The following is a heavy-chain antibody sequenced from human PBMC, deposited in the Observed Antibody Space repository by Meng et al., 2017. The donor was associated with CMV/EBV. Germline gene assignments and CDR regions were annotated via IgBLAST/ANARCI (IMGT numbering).Heavy chain of an antibody. CDR2: IYTSGST. CDR1: GGSISSYY. Sequence: VRLQESGPGLVNPSESLSLTCTVSGGSISSYYGSWIRQPAGKGLEWIGRIYTSGSTNYNPSLKSRVTMSVDTSKNQFSLKLSSVTAADTAVYYCARSMVVAGDWFDPWGQGTLVTVSS. V-gene: IGHV4-4*07. J-gene: IGHJ5*02. CDR3: ARSMVVAGDWFDP. D-gene: IGHD2-15*01.